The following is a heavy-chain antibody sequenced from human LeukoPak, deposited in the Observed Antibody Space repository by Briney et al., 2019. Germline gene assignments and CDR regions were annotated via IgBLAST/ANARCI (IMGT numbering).Heavy chain of an antibody. D-gene: IGHD3-10*01. CDR1: GFTFSSYG. J-gene: IGHJ4*02. CDR2: VSASGGST. Sequence: GGSLRPSCAASGFTFSSYGLSWVRQAPGKGLEWVSAVSASGGSTYYADSVKGRFTISRDNSKNPLYLQMNSLRAEDTAVYYCAKNMVRGVIMSSSFDYWGQGTLVTVSS. CDR3: AKNMVRGVIMSSSFDY. V-gene: IGHV3-23*01.